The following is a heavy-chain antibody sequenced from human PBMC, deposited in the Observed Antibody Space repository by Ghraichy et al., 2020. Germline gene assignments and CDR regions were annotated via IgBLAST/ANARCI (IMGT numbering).Heavy chain of an antibody. CDR2: IYHSGST. D-gene: IGHD6-19*01. Sequence: SETLSLTCTVSGYSISSGYYWGWIRQPPGKGLEWIGSIYHSGSTYYNPSLKSRVTISVDTSKNQFSLKLSSVTAADTAVYYCATGSSLGWFDPWGQGTLVTVSS. V-gene: IGHV4-38-2*02. J-gene: IGHJ5*02. CDR3: ATGSSLGWFDP. CDR1: GYSISSGYY.